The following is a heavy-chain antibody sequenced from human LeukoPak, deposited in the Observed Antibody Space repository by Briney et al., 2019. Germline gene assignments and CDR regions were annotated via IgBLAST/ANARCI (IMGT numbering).Heavy chain of an antibody. J-gene: IGHJ4*02. V-gene: IGHV3-48*04. D-gene: IGHD5-12*01. CDR3: ARDAYSFVDY. Sequence: ESVSYISSSSSTIYYADSVKGRFTISRDNAKNSLYLQMNSLRAEDTAVYYCARDAYSFVDYWGQGTLVTVSS. CDR2: ISSSSSTI.